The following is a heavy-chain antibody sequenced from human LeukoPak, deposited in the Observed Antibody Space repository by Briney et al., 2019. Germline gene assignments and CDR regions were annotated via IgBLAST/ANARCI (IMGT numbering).Heavy chain of an antibody. CDR1: GFPFSRYW. CDR3: ARDGRPLDY. CDR2: IKQDGGEK. Sequence: GSLRPSCVASGFPFSRYWMSWVRQAPGKGLEWVANIKQDGGEKYYVDSVKGRFTISRDNAKNSLYLQMNSLRVEDTAVYYCARDGRPLDYWGQGTLVTVSS. V-gene: IGHV3-7*03. J-gene: IGHJ4*02.